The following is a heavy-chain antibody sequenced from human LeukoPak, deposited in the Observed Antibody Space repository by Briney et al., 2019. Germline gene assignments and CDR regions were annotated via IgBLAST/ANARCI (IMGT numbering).Heavy chain of an antibody. CDR1: GFTFSIYS. Sequence: GGSLRLSCAAFGFTFSIYSIDWVRQAPGKGLGWVSFVSIYCSYINYENPVKGRFTTSRENAKNSLYLQMNSLRAEDTAVYYCASQSRIAAAGTSVYWGQGTLVTVSS. J-gene: IGHJ4*02. CDR3: ASQSRIAAAGTSVY. V-gene: IGHV3-21*01. D-gene: IGHD6-13*01. CDR2: VSIYCSYI.